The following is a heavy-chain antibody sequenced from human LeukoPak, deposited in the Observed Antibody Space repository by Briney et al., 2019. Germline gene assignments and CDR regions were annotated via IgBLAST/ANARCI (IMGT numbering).Heavy chain of an antibody. CDR2: ITSSSSFI. Sequence: GGSLRLSCAASGFTFSSYSMNWVRQAPGKGLEWVPSITSSSSFIYYADSLKGRFTISRDNAKNSLYLQMNSLRAEDTAVYYCARAYSSSFFFDYWGQGTLVTVSS. CDR3: ARAYSSSFFFDY. J-gene: IGHJ4*02. V-gene: IGHV3-21*01. CDR1: GFTFSSYS. D-gene: IGHD6-6*01.